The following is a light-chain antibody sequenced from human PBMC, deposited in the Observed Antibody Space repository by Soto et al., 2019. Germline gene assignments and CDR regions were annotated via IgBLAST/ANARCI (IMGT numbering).Light chain of an antibody. J-gene: IGKJ4*01. CDR3: QQRDNWS. CDR1: QSVSSS. CDR2: DAS. V-gene: IGKV3-11*01. Sequence: EIVLTQSPGTLSLSPGERATLSCKASQSVSSSLAWYQQKPGQAPRLLIFDASNRATGVPARFRGSGSGTDFTLTISSLESEDFAVYYCQQRDNWSFGGGTNIEIK.